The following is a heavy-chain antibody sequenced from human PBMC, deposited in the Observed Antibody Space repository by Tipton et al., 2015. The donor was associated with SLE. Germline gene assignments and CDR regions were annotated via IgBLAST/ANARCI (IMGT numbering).Heavy chain of an antibody. CDR2: IYYSGST. Sequence: TLSLTCTVSGGSISSYYWSWIRKPPGKGLEWIGYIYYSGSTNYNPSLKSRVTISVDTSKNQFSLKLSSVTAADTAVYYCAATFSAALGVEVCGQGTTVRVS. CDR1: GGSISSYY. CDR3: AATFSAALGVEV. J-gene: IGHJ6*02. D-gene: IGHD3-10*01. V-gene: IGHV4-59*01.